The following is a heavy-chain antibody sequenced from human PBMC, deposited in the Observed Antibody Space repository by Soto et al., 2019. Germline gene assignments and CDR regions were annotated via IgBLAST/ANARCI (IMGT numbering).Heavy chain of an antibody. V-gene: IGHV3-21*01. CDR3: ARPYSGSYSFDY. J-gene: IGHJ4*02. Sequence: LRLSCAASGFPFSSYNMNWVRQAPGKGLEWVSSITSTTSDIYYADSVKGRFTISRDNAKNSLYLHMNSLRAEDTAVYYCARPYSGSYSFDYWGQGTLVTVSS. CDR2: ITSTTSDI. D-gene: IGHD1-26*01. CDR1: GFPFSSYN.